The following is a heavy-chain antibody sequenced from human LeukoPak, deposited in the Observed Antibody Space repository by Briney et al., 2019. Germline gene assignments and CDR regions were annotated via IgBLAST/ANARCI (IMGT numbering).Heavy chain of an antibody. CDR1: GGSFTKHQ. V-gene: IGHV4-34*01. CDR3: GSGARGYDF. Sequence: SETLSLTCAVYGGSFTKHQWSWIRQPPGKGLEWIGAINDGGSTNYNPSLKSRVTISVDTSKNQFSLRLSSMTAADTAVYYCGSGARGYDFWGGGTLVTVSS. CDR2: INDGGST. J-gene: IGHJ4*02. D-gene: IGHD5-12*01.